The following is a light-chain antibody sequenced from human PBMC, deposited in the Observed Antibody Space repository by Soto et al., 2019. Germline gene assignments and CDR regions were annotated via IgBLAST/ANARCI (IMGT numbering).Light chain of an antibody. CDR3: QHRSNWPPYT. J-gene: IGKJ2*01. CDR2: DAS. V-gene: IGKV3-11*01. CDR1: QSLSSY. Sequence: EIVLTQSPVTLSLSPGERATLSCRASQSLSSYLAWYQQKPGQAPRPLIYDASNRATGIPARFSGSGSGTDFTLTISSPEPEDFAVYYCQHRSNWPPYTFGQGT.